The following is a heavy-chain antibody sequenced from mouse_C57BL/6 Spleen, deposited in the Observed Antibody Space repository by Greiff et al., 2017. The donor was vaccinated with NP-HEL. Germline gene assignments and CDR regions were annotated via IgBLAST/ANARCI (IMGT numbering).Heavy chain of an antibody. V-gene: IGHV1-9*01. Sequence: QVQLQQSGAKLMKPGASVKLSCKATGYTFTGYWIEWVKQRPGHGLEWIGEILPGSGSTNYTEKFKGKATFTADTSSNTAYMQLSSLTTEDSAIYYCARSLYYGNYDAMDYWGQGTSVTVSS. CDR1: GYTFTGYW. D-gene: IGHD2-1*01. CDR2: ILPGSGST. J-gene: IGHJ4*01. CDR3: ARSLYYGNYDAMDY.